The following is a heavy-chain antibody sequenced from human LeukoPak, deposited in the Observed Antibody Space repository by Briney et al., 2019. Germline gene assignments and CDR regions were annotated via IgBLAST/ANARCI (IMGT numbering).Heavy chain of an antibody. D-gene: IGHD3-16*01. Sequence: GGSLRLFCTASGFTFGDYAMSWFRQAPGKGLEGGGFIRSKAYGGTTEYAASVKGRFTFSRDGPQSIAYLQMNSLKTEDTAVYYCTRGLGQYYFDYWGQGTLVTVSS. CDR3: TRGLGQYYFDY. CDR1: GFTFGDYA. V-gene: IGHV3-49*01. CDR2: IRSKAYGGTT. J-gene: IGHJ4*02.